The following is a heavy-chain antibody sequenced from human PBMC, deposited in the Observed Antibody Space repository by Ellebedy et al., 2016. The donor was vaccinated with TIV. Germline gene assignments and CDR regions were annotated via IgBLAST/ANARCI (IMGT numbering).Heavy chain of an antibody. J-gene: IGHJ4*02. CDR1: CYIFTSYG. CDR3: ARDRNLLFDY. Sequence: ASVKVSXXASCYIFTSYGISWVRQAPGQGLEWMGWINAGNGNTKYSQKFQGRVTITRDTSASTAYMELSSLRSEDTAVYYCARDRNLLFDYWGQGTLVTVSS. V-gene: IGHV1-18*01. CDR2: INAGNGNT.